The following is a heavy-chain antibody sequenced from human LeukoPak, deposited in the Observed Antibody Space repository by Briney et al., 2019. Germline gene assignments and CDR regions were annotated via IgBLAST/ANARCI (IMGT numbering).Heavy chain of an antibody. J-gene: IGHJ1*01. CDR1: GFPVSSNY. CDR3: ARDPRPDYYDSSGHPYFQH. V-gene: IGHV3-66*02. CDR2: IYSGGST. Sequence: GGSLSLSCAASGFPVSSNYMSWVRQAPGKGLEWVSVIYSGGSTYYADSVKGRFTISRDNSKNTLYLQMNSLRAEDTAVYYCARDPRPDYYDSSGHPYFQHWGQGTLVTVSS. D-gene: IGHD3-22*01.